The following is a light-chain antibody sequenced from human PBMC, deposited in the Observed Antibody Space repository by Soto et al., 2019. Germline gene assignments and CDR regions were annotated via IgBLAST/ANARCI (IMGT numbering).Light chain of an antibody. V-gene: IGKV1-5*01. CDR1: QSISSW. J-gene: IGKJ1*01. Sequence: DIQMTQSPSTLSASVGDRVTITCRASQSISSWLAWYQQKPGKAPKLLIYDASSLESGVPSRVSGSGSGTEFTLTISSLQPDYFATYYCQQYNTLGPFGQGTKVEIK. CDR3: QQYNTLGP. CDR2: DAS.